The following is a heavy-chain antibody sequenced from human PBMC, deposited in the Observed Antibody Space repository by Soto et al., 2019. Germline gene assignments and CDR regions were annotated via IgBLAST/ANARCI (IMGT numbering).Heavy chain of an antibody. CDR2: INPNSGGT. Sequence: ASVKVSCKASGYTFTGYYMHWVRQAPGQGLEWMGWINPNSGGTNYAQKFQGWVTMTRDTSISTAYMELSRLRSDDTAVYYCARLSGSYYSAFDIWGQGTMVTVSS. CDR1: GYTFTGYY. J-gene: IGHJ3*02. D-gene: IGHD1-26*01. CDR3: ARLSGSYYSAFDI. V-gene: IGHV1-2*04.